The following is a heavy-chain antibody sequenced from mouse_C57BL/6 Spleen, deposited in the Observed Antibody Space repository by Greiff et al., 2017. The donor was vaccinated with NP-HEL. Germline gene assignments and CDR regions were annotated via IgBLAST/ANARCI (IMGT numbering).Heavy chain of an antibody. CDR3: AREGGITTVSMDY. Sequence: QVQLQQSGAELVKPGASVKISCKASGYAFSSYWMNWVKQRPGKGLEWIGQIYPGDGDTNYNGKFKGKATLTADKSSSTAYMQLSSPTSEDSAVYFCAREGGITTVSMDYWGQGTSVTVSS. CDR2: IYPGDGDT. J-gene: IGHJ4*01. V-gene: IGHV1-80*01. CDR1: GYAFSSYW. D-gene: IGHD1-1*01.